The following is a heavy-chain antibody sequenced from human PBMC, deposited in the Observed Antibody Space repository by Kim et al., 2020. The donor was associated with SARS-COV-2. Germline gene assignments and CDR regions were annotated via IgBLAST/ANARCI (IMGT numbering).Heavy chain of an antibody. D-gene: IGHD3-10*01. Sequence: GTTKDSQKFQGRVTITRDTSASTAYMELSSLRSEDTAVYYCARARSGLDYWGQGTLVTVSS. CDR2: GTT. CDR3: ARARSGLDY. V-gene: IGHV1-3*01. J-gene: IGHJ4*02.